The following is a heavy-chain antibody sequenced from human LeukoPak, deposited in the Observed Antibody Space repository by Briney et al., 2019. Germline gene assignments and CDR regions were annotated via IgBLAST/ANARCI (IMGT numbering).Heavy chain of an antibody. J-gene: IGHJ6*02. CDR1: GGTFSSYA. Sequence: ASVKVSCKASGGTFSSYAISWVRQAPGQGLEWMGWINPNSGGTNYAQKFQGWVTMTRDTSISTAYMELSRLRSDDTAVYYCARGPTYGGYTRYYGMDVWGQGTTVTVSS. D-gene: IGHD4-17*01. CDR2: INPNSGGT. CDR3: ARGPTYGGYTRYYGMDV. V-gene: IGHV1-2*04.